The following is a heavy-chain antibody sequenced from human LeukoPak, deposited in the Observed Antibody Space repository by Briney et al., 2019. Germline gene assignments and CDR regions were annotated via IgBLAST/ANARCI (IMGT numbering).Heavy chain of an antibody. CDR3: ARDRGSYPYYFDY. CDR2: IISNGGST. V-gene: IGHV3-64*01. CDR1: GFTFSSYA. D-gene: IGHD1-26*01. Sequence: PGGSLRLSCAASGFTFSSYAMHWVRQAPGKGLEYVSAIISNGGSTYYANSVKGRFTISRDHSKHTLYLQMGSLRAEDMALYYCARDRGSYPYYFDYWGQGTRVTVSS. J-gene: IGHJ4*02.